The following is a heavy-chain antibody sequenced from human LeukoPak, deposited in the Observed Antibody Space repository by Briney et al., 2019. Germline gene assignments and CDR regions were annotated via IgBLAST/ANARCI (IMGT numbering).Heavy chain of an antibody. D-gene: IGHD3-22*01. V-gene: IGHV1-18*01. Sequence: ASVKVSCKASGYTFTSYDINWVRQATGQGLEWMGWISAYNGNTNYAQKLQGRVTMTTDTSTSTAYMELRSLRSDDTAVYYCARGSEIVVVMPFDYWGQGTLVTVSS. J-gene: IGHJ4*02. CDR3: ARGSEIVVVMPFDY. CDR2: ISAYNGNT. CDR1: GYTFTSYD.